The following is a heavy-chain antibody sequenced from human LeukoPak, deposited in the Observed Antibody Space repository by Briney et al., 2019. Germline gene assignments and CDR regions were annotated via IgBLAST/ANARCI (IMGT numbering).Heavy chain of an antibody. CDR3: ARYIPARPGFDY. Sequence: SETLSLTCTVSGGSISSCSYYWGWIRQPPGRGLEWIGRIYTSGSTNYNPSLKSRVTMSVDTSKNQFSLKLSSVTVADTAVYYCARYIPARPGFDYWGQGTLVTVSS. CDR1: GGSISSCSYY. D-gene: IGHD6-6*01. CDR2: IYTSGST. J-gene: IGHJ4*02. V-gene: IGHV4-39*07.